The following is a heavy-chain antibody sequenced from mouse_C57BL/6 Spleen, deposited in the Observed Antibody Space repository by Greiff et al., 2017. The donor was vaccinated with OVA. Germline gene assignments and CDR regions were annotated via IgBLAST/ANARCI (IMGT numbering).Heavy chain of an antibody. CDR2: INPSTGGT. Sequence: EVQLQQSGPELVKPGASVKISCKASGYSFTGYYMNWVKQSPEKSLEWIGEINPSTGGTTYNQKFKAKATLTVDKSSSTAYMQLKSLTSEDSAVYYCARYYDGYYSYWYFDVWGTGTTVTVSS. CDR1: GYSFTGYY. D-gene: IGHD2-3*01. CDR3: ARYYDGYYSYWYFDV. V-gene: IGHV1-42*01. J-gene: IGHJ1*03.